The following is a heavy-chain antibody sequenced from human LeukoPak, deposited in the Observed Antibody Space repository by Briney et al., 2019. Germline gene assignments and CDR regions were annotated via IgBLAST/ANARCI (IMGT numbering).Heavy chain of an antibody. CDR2: ISAYNGNT. D-gene: IGHD4-11*01. Sequence: ASVKVSCKASGYTFTSYGISWVRQAPGQGLEWMGWISAYNGNTNYAQQLQGRVTMTTDTSTSTAYMELRSLRSDDTAVYYCARGNAPYYYYYMDVWGKGTTVTVSS. V-gene: IGHV1-18*01. J-gene: IGHJ6*03. CDR3: ARGNAPYYYYYMDV. CDR1: GYTFTSYG.